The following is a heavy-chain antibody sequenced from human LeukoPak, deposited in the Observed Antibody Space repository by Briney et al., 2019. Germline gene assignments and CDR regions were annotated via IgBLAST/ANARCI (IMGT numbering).Heavy chain of an antibody. V-gene: IGHV3-53*01. CDR3: TRGGGGSFPHY. Sequence: GGSLRLSCAASGFTVSSNFLSWVRQPPGKGLEWVSDIYRGGSTYYADSVKGRFTISRDNSKNTLYLQMNGLRAEDTAVYYCTRGGGGSFPHYWGQGTLVTVSS. J-gene: IGHJ4*02. CDR1: GFTVSSNF. CDR2: IYRGGST. D-gene: IGHD2-21*01.